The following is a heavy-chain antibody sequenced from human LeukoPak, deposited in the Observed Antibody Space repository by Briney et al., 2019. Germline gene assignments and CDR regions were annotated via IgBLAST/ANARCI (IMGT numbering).Heavy chain of an antibody. J-gene: IGHJ4*02. CDR2: VYYSGST. Sequence: SETLSLTCTVSGGSISTYYWSWIRQPPRKGLEWIGYVYYSGSTNYTPSLKSRVTISVDTSKTQFSLQLSSVPAADTAVYYCARQKGGYYSDYWGQGTLVTVSS. CDR1: GGSISTYY. V-gene: IGHV4-59*01. D-gene: IGHD3-3*01. CDR3: ARQKGGYYSDY.